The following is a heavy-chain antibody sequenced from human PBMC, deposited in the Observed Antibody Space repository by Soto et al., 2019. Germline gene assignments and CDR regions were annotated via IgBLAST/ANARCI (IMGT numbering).Heavy chain of an antibody. J-gene: IGHJ3*02. V-gene: IGHV3-9*01. CDR1: GAPISTYY. D-gene: IGHD6-13*01. CDR2: ISWNSGSI. Sequence: LSLTCTASGAPISTYYWSWVRQAPGKVLEWVSGISWNSGSIGYADSVKGRFTISRDNAKNSLYLQMNSLRAEDTAFYYCAKDQTPYSSSWYRAFDIWGQGSILTASS. CDR3: AKDQTPYSSSWYRAFDI.